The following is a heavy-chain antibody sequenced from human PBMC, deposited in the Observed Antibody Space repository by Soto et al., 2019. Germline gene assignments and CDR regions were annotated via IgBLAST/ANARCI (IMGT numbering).Heavy chain of an antibody. CDR1: GYSISSSNW. V-gene: IGHV4-28*01. J-gene: IGHJ3*02. Sequence: QVQLQESGPGLVKPSDTLSLTCAVSGYSISSSNWWGWIRQPPGKGLEWIGYIYYSGSTYYNPSLKSRVTMSVDTSKDQFSLKLSSVNDLDTAVYYCERIGGAYYSDSSGYPLGAFDIWGQGTMVTVAS. CDR2: IYYSGST. D-gene: IGHD3-22*01. CDR3: ERIGGAYYSDSSGYPLGAFDI.